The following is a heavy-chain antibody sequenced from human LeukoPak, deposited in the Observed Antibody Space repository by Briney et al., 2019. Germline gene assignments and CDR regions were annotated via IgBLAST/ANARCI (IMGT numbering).Heavy chain of an antibody. D-gene: IGHD3-3*01. J-gene: IGHJ4*02. CDR1: GYSFTSYR. CDR3: AITYYDFWSGYYTFDY. CDR2: IYPGDSDT. Sequence: GESLKISCKGSGYSFTSYRIGWVRQMPGKGLEWMGIIYPGDSDTRYSPSFQGQVTISADKSISTAYLQWSSLKASDTAMYYCAITYYDFWSGYYTFDYWGQGTLVTVSS. V-gene: IGHV5-51*01.